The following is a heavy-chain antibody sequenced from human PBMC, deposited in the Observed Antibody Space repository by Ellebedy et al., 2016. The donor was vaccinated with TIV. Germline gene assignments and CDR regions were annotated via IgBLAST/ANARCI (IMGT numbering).Heavy chain of an antibody. CDR2: ISGSGGST. Sequence: GGSLRLXXAASGFTFSSYAVSWVRQAPGKGLEWVSAISGSGGSTYYADSVKGRFTISRDNSKNTLYLQMNSLRAEDTAVYYCAKSASGFRYYYGMDVWGQGTTVTVSS. J-gene: IGHJ6*02. D-gene: IGHD6-19*01. V-gene: IGHV3-23*01. CDR1: GFTFSSYA. CDR3: AKSASGFRYYYGMDV.